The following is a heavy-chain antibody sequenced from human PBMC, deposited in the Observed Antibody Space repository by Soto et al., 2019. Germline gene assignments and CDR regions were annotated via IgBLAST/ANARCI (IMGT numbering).Heavy chain of an antibody. CDR2: ISYDGSNK. J-gene: IGHJ2*01. V-gene: IGHV3-30-3*01. Sequence: GGSLRLSCAASGFTFSSYAMHWVRQAPGKGLEWVAVISYDGSNKYYADSVKGRFTISRDNSKNTLYLQMNSLRAEDTAVYYCARERFLSSGWYFDLWGRGTLVTVSS. D-gene: IGHD6-6*01. CDR3: ARERFLSSGWYFDL. CDR1: GFTFSSYA.